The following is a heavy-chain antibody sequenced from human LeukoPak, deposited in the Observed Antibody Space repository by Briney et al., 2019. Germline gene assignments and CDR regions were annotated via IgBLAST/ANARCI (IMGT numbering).Heavy chain of an antibody. Sequence: ASVKVSCKASGYTFTGYYMHWVRQAPGQGLEWMGRINPNSGGTNYAQKFQGRVTITRDTSISTAYMELSRLRSDDTAVYYCARERDYYGSGTFDYWGQGTLVTVSS. CDR1: GYTFTGYY. CDR2: INPNSGGT. D-gene: IGHD3-10*01. V-gene: IGHV1-2*06. CDR3: ARERDYYGSGTFDY. J-gene: IGHJ4*02.